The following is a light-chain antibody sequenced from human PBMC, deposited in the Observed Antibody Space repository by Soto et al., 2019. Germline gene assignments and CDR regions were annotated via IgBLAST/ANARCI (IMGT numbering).Light chain of an antibody. Sequence: DIVLTQTPLSSPVTLGQPASISCTSSQSLVHTDGKTSLSWLQQRPGQPPRLLIYKISDRLSGVPDRFTGSGAGTDFTLKISRVEAEDVGTYYCMQATRFPFTFGGGTKVDIK. CDR1: QSLVHTDGKTS. CDR2: KIS. V-gene: IGKV2-24*01. CDR3: MQATRFPFT. J-gene: IGKJ4*01.